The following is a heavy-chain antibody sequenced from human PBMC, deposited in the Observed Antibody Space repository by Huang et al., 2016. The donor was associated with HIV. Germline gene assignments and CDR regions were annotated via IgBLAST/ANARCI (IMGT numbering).Heavy chain of an antibody. Sequence: QVQLVQSGAEVKKPGASVKVSCKASGYSFTTYALHWVRQAPGHRLEWMGWINPGNGNTNDSQKFQGRVTITRDPSASTVYMEVSSLTFEDTAVYYCAREFVIFGAPLWPAYWGQGTLISVSS. CDR1: GYSFTTYA. V-gene: IGHV1-3*01. D-gene: IGHD2-21*01. CDR3: AREFVIFGAPLWPAY. CDR2: INPGNGNT. J-gene: IGHJ4*02.